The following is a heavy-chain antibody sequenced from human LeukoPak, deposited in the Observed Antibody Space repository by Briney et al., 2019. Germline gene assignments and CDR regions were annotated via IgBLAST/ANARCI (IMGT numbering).Heavy chain of an antibody. CDR3: ARDAFVAGLFDP. Sequence: GGSLRLSCAASGFTFSSYGMSWVRQAPGKGLEWVSSISSSSSYIYYADSVKGRFTISRDNAKNSLYLQMNSLRAEDTAVYYCARDAFVAGLFDPWGQGTLVTVSS. V-gene: IGHV3-21*01. D-gene: IGHD3-16*02. J-gene: IGHJ5*02. CDR2: ISSSSSYI. CDR1: GFTFSSYG.